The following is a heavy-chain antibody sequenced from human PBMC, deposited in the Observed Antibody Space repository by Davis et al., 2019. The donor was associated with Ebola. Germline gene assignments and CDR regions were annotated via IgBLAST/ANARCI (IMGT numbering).Heavy chain of an antibody. Sequence: GESLKISCAASGFTFSSYSMNWVRQAPGKGLEWVSYISSSSSTIYYADSVKGRFTISRDNSKNTLYLQMNSLRAEDTAVYYCARARVFDYWGQGTLVTVSS. CDR1: GFTFSSYS. CDR3: ARARVFDY. V-gene: IGHV3-48*01. J-gene: IGHJ4*02. CDR2: ISSSSSTI.